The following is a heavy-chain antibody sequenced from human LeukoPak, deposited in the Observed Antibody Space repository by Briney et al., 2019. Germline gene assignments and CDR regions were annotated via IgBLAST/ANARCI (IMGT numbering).Heavy chain of an antibody. D-gene: IGHD1-26*01. V-gene: IGHV1-2*02. J-gene: IGHJ6*03. Sequence: ASVKVSCKASGYTFTGYYMHWVRQAPGQGLEWMGWINPNSGGTNYAQKFQGRVTMTRDTSISTAYMELSRLRSDDTAVYYCATDLRRRRIVGASVYYYMDVWGKGTTVTISS. CDR1: GYTFTGYY. CDR2: INPNSGGT. CDR3: ATDLRRRRIVGASVYYYMDV.